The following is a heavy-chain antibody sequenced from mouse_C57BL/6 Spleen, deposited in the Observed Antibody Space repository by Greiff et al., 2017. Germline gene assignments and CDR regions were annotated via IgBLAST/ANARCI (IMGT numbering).Heavy chain of an antibody. J-gene: IGHJ4*01. CDR2: ISSGSSTI. CDR3: ARDRATVVAPAMDY. D-gene: IGHD1-1*01. Sequence: EVKLVASGGGLVKPGGSLKLSCAASGFTFSDYGMHWVRQAPEKGLEWVAYISSGSSTIYYADTVKGRFTISRDNAKNTLFLQMTSLRSEDTAMYYCARDRATVVAPAMDYWGQGTSVTVSS. CDR1: GFTFSDYG. V-gene: IGHV5-17*01.